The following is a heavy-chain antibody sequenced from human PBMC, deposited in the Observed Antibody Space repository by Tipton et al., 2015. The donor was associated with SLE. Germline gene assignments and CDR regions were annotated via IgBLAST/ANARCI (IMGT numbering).Heavy chain of an antibody. CDR2: IDHSGST. V-gene: IGHV4-34*01. J-gene: IGHJ6*03. Sequence: GLVKPSETPSLICAVYGGSFSGYCWSWIRQPPGKGLEWIGEIDHSGSTNYNPSLKSRVTISLDTSKNQFSLRLSSVTAADTAVYYCARGLTYSSSSYYYYYYMDVWGKGTTVTVSS. D-gene: IGHD6-6*01. CDR3: ARGLTYSSSSYYYYYYMDV. CDR1: GGSFSGYC.